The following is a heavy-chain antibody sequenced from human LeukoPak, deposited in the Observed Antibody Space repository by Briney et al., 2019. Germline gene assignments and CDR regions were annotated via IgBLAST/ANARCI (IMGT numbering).Heavy chain of an antibody. CDR2: IIPILGIA. Sequence: SVKVSCKASGGTFSSYAISWVRQAPGQGLEWMGRIIPILGIANYAQKFQGRVTITADKSTSTAYMELSSLRSEDTAVYYCAAPPGVTMIVGTAPTYYYYGMDVWGQGTMVTVSS. V-gene: IGHV1-69*04. CDR1: GGTFSSYA. CDR3: AAPPGVTMIVGTAPTYYYYGMDV. D-gene: IGHD3-22*01. J-gene: IGHJ6*02.